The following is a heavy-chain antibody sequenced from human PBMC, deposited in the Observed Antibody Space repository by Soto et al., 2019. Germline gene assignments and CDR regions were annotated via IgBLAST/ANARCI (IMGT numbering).Heavy chain of an antibody. CDR2: INSSSTYT. D-gene: IGHD6-13*01. V-gene: IGHV3-11*05. Sequence: QVQLVESGGGLVKPGGSLRLSCAASGFTFSDYYMSWIRRAPGKGLEWVSYINSSSTYTNYADSVKGRFTISRDNAKKSLYLQMNSLRAEDTAVYYCARIIATAGGRRYFDLWVRGTLVTVSS. CDR1: GFTFSDYY. J-gene: IGHJ2*01. CDR3: ARIIATAGGRRYFDL.